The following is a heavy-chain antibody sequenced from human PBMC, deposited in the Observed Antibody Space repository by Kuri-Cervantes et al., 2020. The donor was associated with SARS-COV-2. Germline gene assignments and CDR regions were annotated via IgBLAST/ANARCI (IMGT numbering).Heavy chain of an antibody. J-gene: IGHJ1*01. CDR2: INPGNGNT. V-gene: IGHV1-3*01. D-gene: IGHD3-22*01. CDR3: ARSAAFYYDSSGYYYASANFQH. CDR1: GYSFPLYL. Sequence: ASVTVSCKASGYSFPLYLMHWVRQAPGQSLEWMGWINPGNGNTKYSQKFQDRVTITRDTSASTAYVELSSLRSEDTAVYYCARSAAFYYDSSGYYYASANFQHWGQGTLVTVSS.